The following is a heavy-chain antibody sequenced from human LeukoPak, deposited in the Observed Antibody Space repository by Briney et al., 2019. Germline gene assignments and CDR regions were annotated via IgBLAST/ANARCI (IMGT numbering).Heavy chain of an antibody. V-gene: IGHV3-66*02. D-gene: IGHD3-10*01. CDR3: ARTASGNHFEY. CDR2: IYSDGNT. CDR1: GFTVSGNF. J-gene: IGHJ4*02. Sequence: PGGSLRLSCAASGFTVSGNFMSWVRQAPGKGLEWVSVIYSDGNTYYADSVKGRFTISRDNSKNTLYLQMNSLRTEDTAVYYCARTASGNHFEYWGQGTLVTVS.